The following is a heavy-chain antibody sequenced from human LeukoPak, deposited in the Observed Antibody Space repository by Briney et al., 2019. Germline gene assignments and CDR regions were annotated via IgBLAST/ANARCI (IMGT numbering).Heavy chain of an antibody. CDR1: GFMFDDYA. V-gene: IGHV3-9*01. CDR2: ITWNGDRT. Sequence: GGSLRLSCAASGFMFDDYAIHWVRQAPGKGLEWVSGITWNGDRTHYADSVKGRFTISRDNAKSSLYLQMNNLRAGDTAVYYCARDKREGGMDVWGQGTTVTVSS. J-gene: IGHJ6*02. CDR3: ARDKREGGMDV.